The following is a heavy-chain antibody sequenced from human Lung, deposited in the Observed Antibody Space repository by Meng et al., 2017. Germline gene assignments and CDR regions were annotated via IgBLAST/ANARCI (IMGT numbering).Heavy chain of an antibody. J-gene: IGHJ4*02. CDR1: GGSLRGSY. D-gene: IGHD3-10*01. Sequence: QVQLKASGAGLLRPSENLALTCRSNGGSLRGSYWSWIRQCPANGLEWIGKINHVGSTNYNPSLESRVTISVDTPKNQFSLRLTSMTVADTAVYYCARERHSTIIRGVIDFWGQGALVTVSS. V-gene: IGHV4-34*01. CDR2: INHVGST. CDR3: ARERHSTIIRGVIDF.